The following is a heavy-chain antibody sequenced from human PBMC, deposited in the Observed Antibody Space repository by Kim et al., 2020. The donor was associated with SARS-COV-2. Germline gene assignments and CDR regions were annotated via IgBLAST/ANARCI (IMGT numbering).Heavy chain of an antibody. D-gene: IGHD1-1*01. CDR2: INPNSGGT. CDR1: VYTFTGYY. Sequence: ASVKVSCKASVYTFTGYYMHWVRQAPGQGLEWMGRINPNSGGTNYAQKFQGRVTMTRDTSISTAYMELSRLRSDDTAVYYCARDLELEPTDYWGQGTLVTVSS. J-gene: IGHJ4*02. V-gene: IGHV1-2*06. CDR3: ARDLELEPTDY.